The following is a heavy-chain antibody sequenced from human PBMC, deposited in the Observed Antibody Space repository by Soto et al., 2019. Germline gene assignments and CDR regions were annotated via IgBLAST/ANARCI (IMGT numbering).Heavy chain of an antibody. V-gene: IGHV4-34*01. D-gene: IGHD3-9*01. Sequence: SETLSLTCAVFGGSFSGYYWSWIRQPPGKGLEWIGEINHSGSTNYNPSLKSRVTISVDTSKNQFSLKLSSVTAADTAVYYCATYYDILTGYTFDSWGQGTLVTVSS. CDR3: ATYYDILTGYTFDS. CDR2: INHSGST. J-gene: IGHJ4*02. CDR1: GGSFSGYY.